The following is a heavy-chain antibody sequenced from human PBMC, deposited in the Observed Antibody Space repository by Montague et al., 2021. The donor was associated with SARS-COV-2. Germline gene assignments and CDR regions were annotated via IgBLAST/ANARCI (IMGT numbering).Heavy chain of an antibody. CDR1: GGSFSVYY. V-gene: IGHV4-34*01. Sequence: SETLSLTCAVCGGSFSVYYWSWLRQSPRSGLEWIAETNHSGTANCNPSLKSRVSISVETSKNQYTLKLTSVTAADTATDYCAKEREVVRAARSMVAFDLWGQGTMVTVSS. CDR3: AKEREVVRAARSMVAFDL. CDR2: TNHSGTA. J-gene: IGHJ3*01. D-gene: IGHD2-2*01.